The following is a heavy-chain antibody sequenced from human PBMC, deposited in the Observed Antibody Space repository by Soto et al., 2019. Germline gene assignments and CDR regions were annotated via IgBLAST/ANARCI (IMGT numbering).Heavy chain of an antibody. CDR1: GFSLSTGGVG. D-gene: IGHD3-9*01. CDR2: IYWHDVN. J-gene: IGHJ6*02. V-gene: IGHV2-5*01. CDR3: GGYKVLTGYHGYGMDV. Sequence: SGPTLVNPTQTLTLTCTFSGFSLSTGGVGVGWFRQPPGKAPEWLALIYWHDVNRYSPSLNSRLPITKDTSKNQVVLTMTNMAPVDTATYYRGGYKVLTGYHGYGMDVSGQCTTVTVS.